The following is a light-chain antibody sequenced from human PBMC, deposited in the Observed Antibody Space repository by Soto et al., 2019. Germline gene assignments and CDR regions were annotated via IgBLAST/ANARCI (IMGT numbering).Light chain of an antibody. J-gene: IGKJ4*01. CDR2: AAS. Sequence: AIRMTQSPSSLSASVGDRVTITCRASQGIKNDLGWYQQKPGKAPKLLISAASSLESGVPSRFSGSGSGTDFTLTITSLQPEDFATYYCLQDYNYPFTFGGGTRVEVK. V-gene: IGKV1-6*01. CDR3: LQDYNYPFT. CDR1: QGIKND.